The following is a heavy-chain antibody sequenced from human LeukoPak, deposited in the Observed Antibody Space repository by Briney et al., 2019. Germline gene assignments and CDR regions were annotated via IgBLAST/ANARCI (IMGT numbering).Heavy chain of an antibody. J-gene: IGHJ4*02. CDR1: GGTFSSYA. CDR2: IIPIFGTA. CDR3: ARGGPMMKTN. Sequence: SVKVSCKASGGTFSSYAISWVRQAPGQGLEWMGGIIPIFGTANYAQKFQGRVTITADESTSTAYMELSSLTSGDTAVYYCARGGPMMKTNWGQGTLVTASS. D-gene: IGHD3-22*01. V-gene: IGHV1-69*01.